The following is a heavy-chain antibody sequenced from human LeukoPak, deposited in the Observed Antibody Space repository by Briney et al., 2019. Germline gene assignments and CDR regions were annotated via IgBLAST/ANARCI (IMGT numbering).Heavy chain of an antibody. Sequence: GGSLRLSCAASGFTFSNYAMSWVRRAPGKGLEWVSVLSGGGGTYYADSVKGRYTISRDNSKNTLYLQMNSLRAEDTAIYYCAKGVAARAVSDYYYAMDVWGQGTTVTVSS. CDR2: LSGGGGT. J-gene: IGHJ6*02. CDR3: AKGVAARAVSDYYYAMDV. V-gene: IGHV3-23*01. D-gene: IGHD6-6*01. CDR1: GFTFSNYA.